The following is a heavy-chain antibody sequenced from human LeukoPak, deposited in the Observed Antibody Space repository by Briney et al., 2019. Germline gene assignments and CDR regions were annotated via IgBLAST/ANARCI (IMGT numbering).Heavy chain of an antibody. CDR3: AKDLTVYSSSVTLDY. J-gene: IGHJ4*02. V-gene: IGHV3-30*18. CDR2: ISYDGSNK. Sequence: PGGPLRLSCAASGFTFSSYGMHWVRQAPGKGLEGVAVISYDGSNKYYADSVKGRFTISRDNSKNTLYLQMNSLRAEDTAVYYCAKDLTVYSSSVTLDYWGQGTLVTVSS. CDR1: GFTFSSYG. D-gene: IGHD6-6*01.